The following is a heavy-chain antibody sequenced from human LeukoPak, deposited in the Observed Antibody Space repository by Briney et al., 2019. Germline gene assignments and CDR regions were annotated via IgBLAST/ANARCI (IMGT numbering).Heavy chain of an antibody. Sequence: SETMSLTCAVYGGSFSGYYWSWIRHPPGKGLECIGEVNHSGSTNYNPSLKSRVTISVDTSKNQFSLKLSSVTAADTAVYYCARASITMVRGVIVGYYFDYWGQGTLVTVSS. CDR2: VNHSGST. CDR1: GGSFSGYY. J-gene: IGHJ4*02. V-gene: IGHV4-34*01. D-gene: IGHD3-10*01. CDR3: ARASITMVRGVIVGYYFDY.